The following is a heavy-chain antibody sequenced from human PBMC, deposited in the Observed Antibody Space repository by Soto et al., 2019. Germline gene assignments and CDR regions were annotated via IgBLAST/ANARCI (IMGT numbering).Heavy chain of an antibody. V-gene: IGHV1-8*01. Sequence: GASVKVSCKASGYTFTSYDINWVRQATGQGLEWMGWMNPNSGNTVYAQKFQGRVTMTRNTSISTAYMELSSLRSEDTAVYYCAREGAARGYYYYGMDVWGQGTTVTVSS. J-gene: IGHJ6*02. D-gene: IGHD3-16*01. CDR2: MNPNSGNT. CDR1: GYTFTSYD. CDR3: AREGAARGYYYYGMDV.